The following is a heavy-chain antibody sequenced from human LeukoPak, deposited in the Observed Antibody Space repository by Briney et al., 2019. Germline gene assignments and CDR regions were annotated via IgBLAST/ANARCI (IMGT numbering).Heavy chain of an antibody. CDR2: IKSKTDGGTT. J-gene: IGHJ6*02. Sequence: GGSLRLSCAASGFTFSNAWMSWVRQAPGKGLESVGRIKSKTDGGTTDYGAPVKGRFTISRDDSKNTLYLQMNSLKTEDTAVYYCTTEVTMVRGEYGMDVWGQGTTVTVSS. V-gene: IGHV3-15*01. CDR3: TTEVTMVRGEYGMDV. CDR1: GFTFSNAW. D-gene: IGHD3-10*01.